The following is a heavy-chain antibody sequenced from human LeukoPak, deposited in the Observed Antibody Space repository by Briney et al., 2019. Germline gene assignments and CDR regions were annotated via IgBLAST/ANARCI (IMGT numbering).Heavy chain of an antibody. CDR2: ISYDGSNK. D-gene: IGHD3-10*01. CDR3: AKDRGNTMVLAY. Sequence: GGSLRLSCAASGFTFSSYGMHWVRQAPGKGLEWVAVISYDGSNKYYADSVKGRFTISRDNSKNTLYLQMSSLRAEDTAVYYCAKDRGNTMVLAYWGQGTLVTVSS. CDR1: GFTFSSYG. J-gene: IGHJ4*02. V-gene: IGHV3-30*18.